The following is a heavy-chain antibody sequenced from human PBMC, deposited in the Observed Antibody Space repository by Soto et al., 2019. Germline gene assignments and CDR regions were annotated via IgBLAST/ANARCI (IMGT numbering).Heavy chain of an antibody. CDR3: AKDFHDIAVAGGQLEY. CDR2: ISWNSGSI. J-gene: IGHJ4*02. CDR1: GFTFDDYA. Sequence: EVQLVESGGGLVQPGRSLRLSCAASGFTFDDYAMHWVRQAPGKGLEWVSGISWNSGSIGYADSVQGRFTISRDNAKNSLYLQMNSLRAEDTALYYCAKDFHDIAVAGGQLEYWGQGPLVTVSS. D-gene: IGHD6-19*01. V-gene: IGHV3-9*01.